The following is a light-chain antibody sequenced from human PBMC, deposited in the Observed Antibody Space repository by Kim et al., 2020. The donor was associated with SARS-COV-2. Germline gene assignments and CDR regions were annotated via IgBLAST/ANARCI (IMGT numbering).Light chain of an antibody. CDR2: YDR. CDR3: QVWDSSNDHYV. Sequence: SYELTQPPSVSVAPGKTARITCGGVNTGNKNVHWYQQKPGQAPVLVIYYDRDRPSGIPERFSGSNSGNTATLTISRVEAGDEADYYCQVWDSSNDHYVFGTGTKVIVL. J-gene: IGLJ1*01. V-gene: IGLV3-21*04. CDR1: NTGNKN.